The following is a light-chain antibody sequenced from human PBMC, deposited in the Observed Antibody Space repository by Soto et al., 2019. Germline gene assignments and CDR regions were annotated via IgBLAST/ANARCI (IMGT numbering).Light chain of an antibody. CDR1: QSVSSN. V-gene: IGKV3-15*01. CDR3: QQYNNWPYT. Sequence: EILMTQSPATLAVSPGERAALSCRASQSVSSNFAWYQQKPGQAPRLLIYGASSRATGTPARFSGSGSGTXXXXXIXSXQSEDFAVYYCQQYNNWPYTFGLGTKLEMK. CDR2: GAS. J-gene: IGKJ2*01.